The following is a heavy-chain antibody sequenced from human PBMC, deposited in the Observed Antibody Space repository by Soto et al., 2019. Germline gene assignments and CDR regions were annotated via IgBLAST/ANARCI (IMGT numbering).Heavy chain of an antibody. CDR1: GGSISSYY. CDR3: ARSPSLRYFDWSPGY. J-gene: IGHJ4*02. Sequence: SETLSLTCTVSGGSISSYYWSWIRRPPGKGLEWIGYIYYSGSTNYNPSLKSRVTISVDTSKNQFSLKLSSVTAADTAVYYCARSPSLRYFDWSPGYWGQGTLVTVSS. V-gene: IGHV4-59*01. CDR2: IYYSGST. D-gene: IGHD3-9*01.